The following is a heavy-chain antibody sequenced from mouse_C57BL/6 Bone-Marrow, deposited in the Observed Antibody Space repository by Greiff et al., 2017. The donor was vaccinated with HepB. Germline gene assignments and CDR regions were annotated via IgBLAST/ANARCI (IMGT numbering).Heavy chain of an antibody. D-gene: IGHD1-1*01. CDR2: IYPRSGNT. V-gene: IGHV1-81*01. Sequence: QVQLQQSGAELARPGASVKLSCKASGYTFTSYGISWVKQRTGQGLEWIGEIYPRSGNTYYNEKFKGKATLTADKSSSTAYMELRSLTSEDSAVYFCARPVITTLVEDFDYWGQGTTLTVSS. CDR1: GYTFTSYG. CDR3: ARPVITTLVEDFDY. J-gene: IGHJ2*01.